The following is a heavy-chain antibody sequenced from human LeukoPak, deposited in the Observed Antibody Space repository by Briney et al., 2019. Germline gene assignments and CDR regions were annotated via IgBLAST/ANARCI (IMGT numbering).Heavy chain of an antibody. J-gene: IGHJ4*02. V-gene: IGHV1-69*05. CDR3: ARDMGAMPVDY. CDR1: GGTFSSYA. Sequence: ASVKVSCKASGGTFSSYAISCVRQAPGQGLEWMGRIIPIFGTANYAQKFQGRVTITTDESTSTAYMELSSLRSEDTAVYYCARDMGAMPVDYWGQGTLVTVSS. D-gene: IGHD1-26*01. CDR2: IIPIFGTA.